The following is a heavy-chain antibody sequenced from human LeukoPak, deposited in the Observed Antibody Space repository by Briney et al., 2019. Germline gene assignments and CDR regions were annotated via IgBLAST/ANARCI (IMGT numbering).Heavy chain of an antibody. CDR3: ARRADDFDNSCYQH. D-gene: IGHD3-22*01. V-gene: IGHV1-8*01. J-gene: IGHJ4*02. Sequence: ASVKVSCKASGYTFTSYDINWVRQATGQGLEWMGWMNPNSGNSGYAQKFQGRVTMTRDTSITTAYMELSNLRSDDTAVYYCARRADDFDNSCYQHWGRGTLVTVSS. CDR2: MNPNSGNS. CDR1: GYTFTSYD.